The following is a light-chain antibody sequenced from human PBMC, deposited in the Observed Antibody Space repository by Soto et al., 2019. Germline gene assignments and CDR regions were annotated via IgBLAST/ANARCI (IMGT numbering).Light chain of an antibody. CDR3: QQSYSTLWT. CDR2: DAS. Sequence: DIQMTQSPSTLSASVGDRVTITCLASQNINSWLAWYQQKPGKAPNLLIYDASTLESGVPSRFSGSGSGTDFTLTISSLQPEDFATYYCQQSYSTLWTFGQGTKVDIK. CDR1: QNINSW. J-gene: IGKJ1*01. V-gene: IGKV1-5*01.